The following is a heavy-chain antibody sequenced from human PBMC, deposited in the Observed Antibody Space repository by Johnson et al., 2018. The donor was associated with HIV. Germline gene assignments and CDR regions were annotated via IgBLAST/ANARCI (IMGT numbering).Heavy chain of an antibody. CDR1: GFTFSNAW. Sequence: EVHLVESGGGLVKPGGSLRLSCAASGFTFSNAWMSWVRQAPGKGLEWVGRIKSKTDGGTTDYAAPVKGRFTISRDDSKNTLYLQMNSLRAEDTAVYYCARGIAAAPLWAFDIWGQGTMVTVSS. CDR3: ARGIAAAPLWAFDI. V-gene: IGHV3-15*01. D-gene: IGHD6-13*01. J-gene: IGHJ3*02. CDR2: IKSKTDGGTT.